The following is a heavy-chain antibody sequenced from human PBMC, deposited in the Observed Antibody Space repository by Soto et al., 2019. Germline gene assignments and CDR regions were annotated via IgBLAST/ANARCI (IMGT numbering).Heavy chain of an antibody. D-gene: IGHD6-19*01. Sequence: PSETLSLSCTVSGGSISSYYWSWIRQPAGKGLEWIGRIYTSGSTNYNPSLKSRVTMSVDTSKNQFSLKLSSVTAADTAVYYCASSQGSGWSTDAFDIWGQGTMVTVS. CDR1: GGSISSYY. CDR3: ASSQGSGWSTDAFDI. CDR2: IYTSGST. V-gene: IGHV4-4*07. J-gene: IGHJ3*02.